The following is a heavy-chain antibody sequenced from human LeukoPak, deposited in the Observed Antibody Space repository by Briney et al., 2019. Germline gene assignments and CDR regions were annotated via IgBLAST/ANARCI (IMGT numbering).Heavy chain of an antibody. D-gene: IGHD3-10*01. CDR2: MNPNSGNT. Sequence: ASVKVSCKASGYTFTSYDINWVRQATGQGLEWMGWMNPNSGNTGYAQKFQGRVTITADKSTSTAYMELSSLRSEDTAVYYCASTGLMVRGVIILDYWGQGTLVTVSS. J-gene: IGHJ4*02. CDR1: GYTFTSYD. CDR3: ASTGLMVRGVIILDY. V-gene: IGHV1-8*01.